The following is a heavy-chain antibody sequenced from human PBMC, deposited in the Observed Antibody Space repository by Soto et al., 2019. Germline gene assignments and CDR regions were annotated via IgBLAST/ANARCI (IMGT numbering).Heavy chain of an antibody. D-gene: IGHD3-10*01. V-gene: IGHV3-9*01. CDR2: INWDSDTI. CDR1: GFTFDDYA. CDR3: AKDFHTNMALMDV. Sequence: GGSLRLSCAASGFTFDDYAMHWVRQVPGKGLEWVAGINWDSDTIAYAASVRGRFTISRDNAKNSLYLQMNSLRAEDSALYYCAKDFHTNMALMDVWGKGTTVTVSS. J-gene: IGHJ6*04.